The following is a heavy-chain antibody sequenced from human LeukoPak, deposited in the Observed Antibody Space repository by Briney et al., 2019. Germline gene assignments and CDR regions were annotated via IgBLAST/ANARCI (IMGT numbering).Heavy chain of an antibody. V-gene: IGHV4-59*01. Sequence: SETLSLTCTVSGGCISSYYWSWIRQPPGKGLEWIGYIFYSGSTKYNPSLKSRVTISVDTSKNQFSLKLSSVSAADTAMYYCARGPKFDIWGQGTMVTVSS. CDR2: IFYSGST. CDR1: GGCISSYY. J-gene: IGHJ3*02. CDR3: ARGPKFDI.